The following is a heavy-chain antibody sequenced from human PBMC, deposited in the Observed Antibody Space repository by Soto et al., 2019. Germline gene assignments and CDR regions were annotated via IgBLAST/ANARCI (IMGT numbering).Heavy chain of an antibody. Sequence: EVQLVESGGGLVQPGRSLRLSCAASGFTFDDYAMHWVRQVPGKGLEWVSGISWNSGRIGYADSVKGRFTISRDNAKNSRYLQMNSLRGEDTALYYCAKDISDGYNYFDYWGQGTLFTVSS. CDR2: ISWNSGRI. CDR1: GFTFDDYA. CDR3: AKDISDGYNYFDY. D-gene: IGHD5-12*01. J-gene: IGHJ4*02. V-gene: IGHV3-9*01.